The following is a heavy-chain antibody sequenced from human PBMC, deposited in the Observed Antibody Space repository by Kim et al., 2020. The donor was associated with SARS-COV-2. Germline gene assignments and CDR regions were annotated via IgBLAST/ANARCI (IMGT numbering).Heavy chain of an antibody. CDR3: ARDSGYDTDLYYYYGMDV. CDR1: GFTFSSYG. V-gene: IGHV3-33*01. D-gene: IGHD5-12*01. J-gene: IGHJ6*02. CDR2: IWYDGSNK. Sequence: GGSLRLSCAASGFTFSSYGMHWVRQAPGKGLEWVAVIWYDGSNKYYADSVKGRFTISRDNSKNTLYLQMNSLRAEDTAVYYCARDSGYDTDLYYYYGMDVCGHGTPVSVSS.